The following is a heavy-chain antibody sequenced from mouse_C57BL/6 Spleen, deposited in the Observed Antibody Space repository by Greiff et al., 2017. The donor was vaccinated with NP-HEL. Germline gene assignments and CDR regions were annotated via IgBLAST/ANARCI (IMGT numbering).Heavy chain of an antibody. CDR2: IDPSDSYT. V-gene: IGHV1-69*01. Sequence: QVQLQQPGAELVMPGASVKLSCKASGYTFTSYWMHWVKQRPGQGLEWIGEIDPSDSYTNYNQKFKGKSTLTVDKSSSTAYMQLSSLTSEDSAVYYCAREGYGSSKDYWGQGTSVTVSS. CDR3: AREGYGSSKDY. CDR1: GYTFTSYW. J-gene: IGHJ4*01. D-gene: IGHD1-1*01.